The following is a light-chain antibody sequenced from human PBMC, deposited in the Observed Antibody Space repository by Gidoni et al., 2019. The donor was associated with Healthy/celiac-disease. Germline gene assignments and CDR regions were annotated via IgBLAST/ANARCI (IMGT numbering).Light chain of an antibody. CDR2: KDS. CDR1: ALPKQY. CDR3: QSADSSGTYQGV. V-gene: IGLV3-25*03. J-gene: IGLJ3*02. Sequence: SYELTQPPSVSVSPGQTARITCSGDALPKQYAYWYQQKPGQAPVLVIYKDSERPSGIPERFSGSSSGTTVTLTISGVQAEDEADYYCQSADSSGTYQGVFGGVTKLTVL.